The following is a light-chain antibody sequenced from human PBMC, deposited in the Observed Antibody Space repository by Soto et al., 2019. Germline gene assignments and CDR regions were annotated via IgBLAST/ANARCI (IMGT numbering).Light chain of an antibody. CDR2: HAS. J-gene: IGKJ5*01. CDR3: QQSYMGPIT. V-gene: IGKV1-39*01. CDR1: QSISTY. Sequence: DIQMTQSPSSLSASVGNRVTITCRASQSISTYLNWYQKKPGKAPNLLIYHASRLQSGVPSRFSSSGGGTDVTLSNSSVQPEDFATYFCQQSYMGPITFGQGTQLEI.